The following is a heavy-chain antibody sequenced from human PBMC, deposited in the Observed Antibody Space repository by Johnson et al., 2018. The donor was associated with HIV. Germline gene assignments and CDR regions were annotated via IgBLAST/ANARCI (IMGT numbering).Heavy chain of an antibody. CDR1: GFTFSSYG. V-gene: IGHV3-33*03. CDR2: ISRDGGTE. J-gene: IGHJ3*02. CDR3: TRWGSTVALDI. D-gene: IGHD3-16*01. Sequence: QVQLVESGGGVVQPGKSLRLSCVVSGFTFSSYGMHWVRQAPGEGLDWVAFISRDGGTEYYADSVKGRFAISRDNAKNSLYLQMNSLKTEDTAVYYCTRWGSTVALDIWGQGTMVTVSS.